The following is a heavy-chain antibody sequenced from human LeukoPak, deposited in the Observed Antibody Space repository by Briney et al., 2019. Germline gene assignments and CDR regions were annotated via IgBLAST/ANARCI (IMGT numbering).Heavy chain of an antibody. CDR2: ISSSSSYI. V-gene: IGHV3-21*01. J-gene: IGHJ4*02. D-gene: IGHD4-17*01. Sequence: GGSLRLSCAASGFTFSSYSMNWVRQAPGKGLEWVSSISSSSSYIYYADSVKGRSTISRDNAKNSLYLQMNSLRAEDTAVYYCAKASDPDYGDYVNFDYWGQGTLVTVSS. CDR3: AKASDPDYGDYVNFDY. CDR1: GFTFSSYS.